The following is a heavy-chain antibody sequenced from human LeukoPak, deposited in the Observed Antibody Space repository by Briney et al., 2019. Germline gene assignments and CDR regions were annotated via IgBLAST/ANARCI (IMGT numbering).Heavy chain of an antibody. D-gene: IGHD3-9*01. CDR3: ARVSWFPGSSYYYMDV. J-gene: IGHJ6*03. Sequence: SETLSLTCTVSGYSISSGYYWGWIRQSPGKGLEWIGSLYHSGNTYYNPSLKSRVTISVDTSKTQFSLKLSSVTAADTAVYYCARVSWFPGSSYYYMDVWDKGTTVTVSS. CDR1: GYSISSGYY. CDR2: LYHSGNT. V-gene: IGHV4-38-2*02.